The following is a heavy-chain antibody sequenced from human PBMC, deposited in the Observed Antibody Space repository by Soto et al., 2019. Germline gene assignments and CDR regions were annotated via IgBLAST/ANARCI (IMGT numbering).Heavy chain of an antibody. V-gene: IGHV3-23*01. D-gene: IGHD3-10*01. CDR1: GFTFSAYA. J-gene: IGHJ3*01. CDR3: ARDLLGVITD. Sequence: GGSLRLSCAASGFTFSAYAISWVRPAPGQGLQWGSGLVGSGGGIQYAASVRGRFTVSRENSKNTLYLQMNSLRAEDTALYYWARDLLGVITDWGQGTMGTGS. CDR2: LVGSGGGI.